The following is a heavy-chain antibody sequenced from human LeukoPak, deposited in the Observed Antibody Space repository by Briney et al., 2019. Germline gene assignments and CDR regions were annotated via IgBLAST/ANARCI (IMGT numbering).Heavy chain of an antibody. D-gene: IGHD6-19*01. J-gene: IGHJ4*02. CDR1: GFSVSDHY. V-gene: IGHV3-66*01. CDR3: ATEAERPGYSSGLGFDY. CDR2: SYSADST. Sequence: GGSLRLSCVASGFSVSDHYMSWVRQAPGKGLEWVSVSYSADSTYAVDSVKGRFTISRDNSKNTLYLQMNSLRAEDTAVYYCATEAERPGYSSGLGFDYWGQGTLVTVSS.